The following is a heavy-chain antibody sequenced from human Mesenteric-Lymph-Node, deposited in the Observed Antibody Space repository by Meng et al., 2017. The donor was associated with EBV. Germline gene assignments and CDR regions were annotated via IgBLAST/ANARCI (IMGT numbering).Heavy chain of an antibody. CDR2: IYWDDDK. CDR3: ARGLYGDFARAFDY. Sequence: QITFKESGPTLVKPTQTLTLTCTFSGFSLSTSGLGVGWIRQPPGKALEWLALIYWDDDKHYSPSLKSRLTITKDTSKNQVVVTMTNMDPVDTGTYYCARGLYGDFARAFDYWGQGTLVTVSS. D-gene: IGHD4-17*01. V-gene: IGHV2-5*02. CDR1: GFSLSTSGLG. J-gene: IGHJ4*02.